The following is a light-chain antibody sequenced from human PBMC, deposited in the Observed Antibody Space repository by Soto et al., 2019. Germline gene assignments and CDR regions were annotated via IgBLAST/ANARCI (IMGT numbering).Light chain of an antibody. CDR3: QQYGNSPRS. J-gene: IGKJ4*02. V-gene: IGKV3-20*01. CDR2: GAS. CDR1: QSVYSRY. Sequence: EIVLTQSPGTLSLSPGERATLSCRASQSVYSRYLAWYQQKPGQAPRLLIYGASSRLTGIPERFSGSGSGTDFTLTISRLEPEDVAVYYCQQYGNSPRSCGGGTKVEIK.